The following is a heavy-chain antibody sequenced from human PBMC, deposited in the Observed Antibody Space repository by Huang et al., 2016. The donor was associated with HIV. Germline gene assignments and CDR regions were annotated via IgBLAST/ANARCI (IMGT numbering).Heavy chain of an antibody. J-gene: IGHJ6*03. D-gene: IGHD3-3*02. CDR2: GIPRYGSA. Sequence: QVNLVQSGAEVRKPGSSVQVSCKASGGTFKKYAISWVRQAPGQGLEWMGAGIPRYGSAEYAEKFQDRVTLTADGSTNTAYLELDRLTSEDTAVYYCAKVAAGQPFHFYYYMDAWGDGTTVIVSS. CDR1: GGTFKKYA. CDR3: AKVAAGQPFHFYYYMDA. V-gene: IGHV1-69*13.